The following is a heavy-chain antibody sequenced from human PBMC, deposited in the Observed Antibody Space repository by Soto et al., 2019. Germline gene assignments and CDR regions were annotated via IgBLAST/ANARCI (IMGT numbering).Heavy chain of an antibody. V-gene: IGHV3-23*01. CDR3: AKDRRRSSGWYADDY. CDR1: GFTFSSYA. CDR2: ISGSGGST. Sequence: EVQLLESGGGLVQPGGSLRLSCAASGFTFSSYAMSWVRQAPGKGLEWVSAISGSGGSTYYADSVKGRFTISRDNSKNTLYQQMNSLRAEDTAVYYCAKDRRRSSGWYADDYWGQGTLVTVSS. D-gene: IGHD6-19*01. J-gene: IGHJ4*02.